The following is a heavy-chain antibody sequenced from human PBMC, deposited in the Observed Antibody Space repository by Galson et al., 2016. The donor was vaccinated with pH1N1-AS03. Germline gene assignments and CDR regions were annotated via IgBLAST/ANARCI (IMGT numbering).Heavy chain of an antibody. V-gene: IGHV3-53*01. CDR2: IYNDDTT. Sequence: SLRLSCAASGFTVSNNYLSWVRQAPGKGLEWASIIYNDDTTYYADSLKGRFTISRDNSKNTLYLQMNSLRAEDTAVYYCARWSRGGNFASLDPWGQGTLVTVSS. D-gene: IGHD4-23*01. CDR1: GFTVSNNY. J-gene: IGHJ5*02. CDR3: ARWSRGGNFASLDP.